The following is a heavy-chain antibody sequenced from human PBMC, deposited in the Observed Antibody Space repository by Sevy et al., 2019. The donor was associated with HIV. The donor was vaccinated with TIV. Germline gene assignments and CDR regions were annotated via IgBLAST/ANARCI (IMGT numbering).Heavy chain of an antibody. CDR3: ATEHLFGYY. CDR2: ISSSGGYT. D-gene: IGHD3-10*01. J-gene: IGHJ4*02. V-gene: IGHV3-23*01. CDR1: GFTFISYA. Sequence: QLGGSLRLSCAASGFTFISYAMSWVRQAPGKGLEWVSSISSSGGYTYYADSVKGRFTISRDNSRNTLDLQMNSLRAEDTAVYYCATEHLFGYYWGQGTLVTVSS.